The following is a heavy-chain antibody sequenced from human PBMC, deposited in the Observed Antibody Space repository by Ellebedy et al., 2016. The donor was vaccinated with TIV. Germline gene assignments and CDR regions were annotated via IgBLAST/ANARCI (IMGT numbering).Heavy chain of an antibody. CDR1: GGTFSTYA. CDR3: ATRIRMPVVVITARFDY. Sequence: SVKVSCXASGGTFSTYAISWVRQAPGQGLEWMGGIMPIFGTAKYAQKFQGRVTITADEPTSTAYMELRSLRSEDTAVYYCATRIRMPVVVITARFDYWGQGTLVAVSS. J-gene: IGHJ4*02. CDR2: IMPIFGTA. D-gene: IGHD3-22*01. V-gene: IGHV1-69*13.